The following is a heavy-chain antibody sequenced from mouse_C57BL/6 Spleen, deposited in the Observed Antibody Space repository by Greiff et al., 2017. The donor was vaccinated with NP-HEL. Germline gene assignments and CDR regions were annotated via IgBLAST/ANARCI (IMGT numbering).Heavy chain of an antibody. CDR3: ARRGLGRVYAMDY. D-gene: IGHD4-1*01. J-gene: IGHJ4*01. Sequence: VQLQQSGAELVRPGTSVKVSCKASGYAFTNYLIEWVKQRPGQGLEWIGVINPGSGGTNYNEKFKGKATLTADKSSSTAYMQLSSLTSEDSAVYFCARRGLGRVYAMDYWGQGTSVTVSS. CDR1: GYAFTNYL. CDR2: INPGSGGT. V-gene: IGHV1-54*01.